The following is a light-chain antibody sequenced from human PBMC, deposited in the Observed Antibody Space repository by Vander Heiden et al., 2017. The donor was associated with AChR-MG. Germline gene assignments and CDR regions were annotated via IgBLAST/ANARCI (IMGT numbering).Light chain of an antibody. V-gene: IGLV3-21*02. CDR1: NIGSKR. CDR2: DDS. J-gene: IGLJ2*01. Sequence: SYVLTQPPSISVAPGQTATLTCGGDNIGSKRVHWYQQKPGQAPALVMFDDSDRPSGIPDRFSGSNSGGTATLTISRVEAGDEADFYCQVWDTSSDQGIFGGGTRLTVL. CDR3: QVWDTSSDQGI.